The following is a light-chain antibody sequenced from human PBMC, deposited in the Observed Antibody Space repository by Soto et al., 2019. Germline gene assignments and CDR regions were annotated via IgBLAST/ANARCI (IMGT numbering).Light chain of an antibody. CDR3: QQYNGT. CDR2: KAS. V-gene: IGKV1-5*03. J-gene: IGKJ1*01. Sequence: DIQMTQSPSTLSGSVGDRVTITCRASQTISSWLAWYQQKPGKAPKLLIYKASSLESGVPSRFSGSGSGTEFTLTISSLQPDDFATYYCQQYNGTFGQGTKVDI. CDR1: QTISSW.